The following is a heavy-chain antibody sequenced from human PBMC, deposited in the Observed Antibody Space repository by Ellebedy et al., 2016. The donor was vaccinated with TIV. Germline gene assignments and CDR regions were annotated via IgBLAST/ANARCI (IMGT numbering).Heavy chain of an antibody. D-gene: IGHD6-19*01. CDR3: TRREFRTVAGGVDV. Sequence: MPSETLSLTCAVYGGSFSGYYWSWIRQPPGKGLEWIGEIYHSGNTAYNPSLKSRVIISMDKSNNQLSLKLSSVTAADTAVYYCTRREFRTVAGGVDVWGQGTTVTVSS. CDR1: GGSFSGYY. V-gene: IGHV4-34*01. CDR2: IYHSGNT. J-gene: IGHJ6*02.